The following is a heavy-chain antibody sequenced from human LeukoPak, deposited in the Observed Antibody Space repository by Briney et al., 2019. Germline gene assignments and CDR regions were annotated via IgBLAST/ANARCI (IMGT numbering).Heavy chain of an antibody. J-gene: IGHJ4*02. V-gene: IGHV1-2*02. CDR3: ARDVGEYCSSTNCYASHY. CDR2: INPNSGDT. D-gene: IGHD2-2*01. CDR1: GYTFTDYY. Sequence: GASVKVSCKASGYTFTDYYIHWVRQTPGQGLEWMGWINPNSGDTHYAQNFQGRVTMTRDTSITTAYMELSSLRSDDTAVYYCARDVGEYCSSTNCYASHYWGQGTLVTVSS.